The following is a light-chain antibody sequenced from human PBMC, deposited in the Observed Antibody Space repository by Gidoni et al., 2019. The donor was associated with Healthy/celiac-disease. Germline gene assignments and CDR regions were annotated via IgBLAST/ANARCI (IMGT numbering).Light chain of an antibody. J-gene: IGKJ1*01. Sequence: DIVMTQSPDSLAVSLGERATTNCKSSQSVLYSSNNKNYLAWYQQKPGQPPKLLIYWASTRESGVPERFSGGGSGTDFTLTISSLQAEDVAVYYCQQSYSTPPTFGQGTKVEIK. CDR3: QQSYSTPPT. CDR1: QSVLYSSNNKNY. V-gene: IGKV4-1*01. CDR2: WAS.